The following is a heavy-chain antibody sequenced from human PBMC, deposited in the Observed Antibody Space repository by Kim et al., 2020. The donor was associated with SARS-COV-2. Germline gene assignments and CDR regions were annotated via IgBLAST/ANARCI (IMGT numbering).Heavy chain of an antibody. CDR1: GFTFSSYA. Sequence: GGSLRLSCAASGFTFSSYAMSWVRQAPGKGLEWVSAISGSGGSTYYADSVKGRFTISRDNSKNTLYLQMNSLRAEDTAVYYCAKEGNWNYYDSSSPFDYWGQGTLVTVSS. CDR2: ISGSGGST. J-gene: IGHJ4*02. CDR3: AKEGNWNYYDSSSPFDY. D-gene: IGHD3-22*01. V-gene: IGHV3-23*01.